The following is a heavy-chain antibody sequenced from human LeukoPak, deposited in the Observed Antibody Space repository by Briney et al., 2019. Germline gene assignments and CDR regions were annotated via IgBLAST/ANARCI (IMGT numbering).Heavy chain of an antibody. CDR3: ARQSRRAAAGTVSYFDY. CDR1: GYSFTSYW. CDR2: IYPGDSDT. Sequence: GESLKISCKGSGYSFTSYWIGWVRQMPGKGLEWMGIIYPGDSDTRYSPSFQGQVTISADKSISTAYLQWSSPKASDTAMYYCARQSRRAAAGTVSYFDYWGQGTLVTVSS. J-gene: IGHJ4*02. V-gene: IGHV5-51*01. D-gene: IGHD6-13*01.